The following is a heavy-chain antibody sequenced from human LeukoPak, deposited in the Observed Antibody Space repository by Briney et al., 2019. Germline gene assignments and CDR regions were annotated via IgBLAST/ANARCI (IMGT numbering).Heavy chain of an antibody. D-gene: IGHD6-19*01. J-gene: IGHJ4*02. CDR2: INHSGST. CDR3: ASRPMGVYSSGWVYYFDY. V-gene: IGHV4-34*01. CDR1: GGSFSGYY. Sequence: SETLSLTCAVYGGSFSGYYWSWIRQPPGKGLEWIGEINHSGSTNYNPSLKSRVTISVDTSKNQFSLKLSSVTAADTAVYYCASRPMGVYSSGWVYYFDYWGQGTLVTVSS.